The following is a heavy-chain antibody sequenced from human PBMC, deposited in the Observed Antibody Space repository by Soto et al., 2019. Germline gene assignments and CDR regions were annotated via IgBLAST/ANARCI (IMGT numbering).Heavy chain of an antibody. CDR3: SEGGGQLVPGFDY. CDR1: GFTFSSYS. V-gene: IGHV3-21*01. D-gene: IGHD6-6*01. Sequence: EVQLVESGGGLVKPGGSLRLSCAASGFTFSSYSMNWVRQAPGKGLEWVSSISSSSSYIYYADSVKGRFTISRDNAKNSPDPQTNRPRAEDKGVLYRSEGGGQLVPGFDYWGQGTLVTVSS. J-gene: IGHJ4*02. CDR2: ISSSSSYI.